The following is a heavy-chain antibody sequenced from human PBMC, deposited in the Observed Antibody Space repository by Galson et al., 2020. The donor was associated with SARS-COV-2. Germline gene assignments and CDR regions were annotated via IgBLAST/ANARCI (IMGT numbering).Heavy chain of an antibody. CDR2: ISSSGSTI. CDR3: VSTGTTAGAFDI. D-gene: IGHD1-1*01. V-gene: IGHV3-11*01. CDR1: GFTFSDYY. J-gene: IGHJ3*02. Sequence: SCAASGFTFSDYYMSWIRQAPGKGLEWVSYISSSGSTIYYADSVKGRFTISRDNAKNSLYLQMNSLRAEDTAMYYCVSTGTTAGAFDIWGQGTMVTVSS.